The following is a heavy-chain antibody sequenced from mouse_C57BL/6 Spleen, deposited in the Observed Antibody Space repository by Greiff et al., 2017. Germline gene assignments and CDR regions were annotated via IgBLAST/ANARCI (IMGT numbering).Heavy chain of an antibody. J-gene: IGHJ3*01. CDR2: IRSKSNNYAT. D-gene: IGHD2-2*01. CDR3: AYGYEAWFAY. CDR1: GFSFNTYA. V-gene: IGHV10-1*01. Sequence: EVQLVESGGGLVQPKGSLKLSCAASGFSFNTYAMNWVRQAPGKGLEWVARIRSKSNNYATYYADSVKDRFTISRDDSESMLYLQMNNLKTEDTAMYYCAYGYEAWFAYWGQGTLVTVSA.